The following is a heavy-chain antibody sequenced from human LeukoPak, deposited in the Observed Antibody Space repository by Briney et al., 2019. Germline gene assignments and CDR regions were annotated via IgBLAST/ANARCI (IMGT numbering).Heavy chain of an antibody. Sequence: GGSLRLSCAASGFTFSSYGMHWVRQAPGKGLEWVAFIRYDGSNKYYADSVKGRFTISRDNSKNTLYLQMNSLRAEDTAVYYRAKVKTPRYCSSTSCYGDYFDYWGQGTLVTVSS. D-gene: IGHD2-2*01. CDR1: GFTFSSYG. CDR3: AKVKTPRYCSSTSCYGDYFDY. J-gene: IGHJ4*02. V-gene: IGHV3-30*02. CDR2: IRYDGSNK.